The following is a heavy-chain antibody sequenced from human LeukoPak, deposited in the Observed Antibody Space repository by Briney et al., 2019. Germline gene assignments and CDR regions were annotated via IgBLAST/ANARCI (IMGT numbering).Heavy chain of an antibody. CDR2: IRSKAYGGAT. CDR1: GFTFGDYP. Sequence: GGSLRLSCIVSGFTFGDYPMSWFRQAPGKGLERVGFIRSKAYGGATDYAASVKGRFSISRDDSKSIAYLQMNGLKTEDTAVYYYARARGAIGHWGQGTLVTVSS. V-gene: IGHV3-49*03. J-gene: IGHJ4*02. CDR3: ARARGAIGH. D-gene: IGHD3-10*01.